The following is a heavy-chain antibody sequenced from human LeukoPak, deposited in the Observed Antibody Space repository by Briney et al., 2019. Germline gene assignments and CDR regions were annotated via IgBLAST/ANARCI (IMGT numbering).Heavy chain of an antibody. CDR3: ARDTRVYGGYYFDY. D-gene: IGHD6-13*01. J-gene: IGHJ4*02. CDR1: GFTFSGHN. V-gene: IGHV3-48*04. CDR2: VSISSGTI. Sequence: GGSLRLSCAASGFTFSGHNMNWVRQAPGKGLEWISFVSISSGTIYYADSVNGRFRISRDNAKSSLDLEMNSLRAEDTAVYYCARDTRVYGGYYFDYWGQGTLVTVSS.